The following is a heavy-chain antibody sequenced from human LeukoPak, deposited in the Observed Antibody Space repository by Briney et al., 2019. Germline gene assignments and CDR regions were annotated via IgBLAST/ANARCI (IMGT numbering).Heavy chain of an antibody. J-gene: IGHJ3*02. D-gene: IGHD6-19*01. Sequence: SETLSLTCAVYGGSLSGYYWSWIRQPPGKGLVWIGEINHSGSTNYNPSLKSRVTISVDTSKNQFSLKLSSVTAADTAVYYCARGLLAVAGKDAFDIWGQGTMVTVSS. CDR3: ARGLLAVAGKDAFDI. CDR2: INHSGST. CDR1: GGSLSGYY. V-gene: IGHV4-34*01.